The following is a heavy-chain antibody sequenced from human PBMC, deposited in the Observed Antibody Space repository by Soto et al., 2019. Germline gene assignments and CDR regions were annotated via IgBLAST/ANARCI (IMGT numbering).Heavy chain of an antibody. CDR3: GSHTGPSTVTKGPGGY. Sequence: QVQLVESGGGVVQPGRSLRLSCAASGFTFSSYAMHWVRQAPGKGLEWVAVISYDGSNKYYADSVKGRFTISRDNSKNTLYLQMNRLRAEATAVDYCGSHTGPSTVTKGPGGYWGQGTLVTVSS. CDR1: GFTFSSYA. CDR2: ISYDGSNK. J-gene: IGHJ4*02. V-gene: IGHV3-30-3*01. D-gene: IGHD4-17*01.